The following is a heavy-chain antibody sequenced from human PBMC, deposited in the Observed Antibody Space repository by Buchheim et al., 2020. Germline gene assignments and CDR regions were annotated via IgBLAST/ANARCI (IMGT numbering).Heavy chain of an antibody. J-gene: IGHJ6*02. CDR2: IFHSGTT. CDR3: VGGGATVYGMDV. V-gene: IGHV4-4*02. Sequence: QVQLRESGPGLVKPSGTLSLTCAVSGGSISSGYWWSWVRQSPGKGLQWIGEIFHSGTTNYNPSLKRRVNISLDRSKHHFSPNLNAVTAADTAVYYCVGGGATVYGMDVWGQGTT. D-gene: IGHD1-26*01. CDR1: GGSISSGYW.